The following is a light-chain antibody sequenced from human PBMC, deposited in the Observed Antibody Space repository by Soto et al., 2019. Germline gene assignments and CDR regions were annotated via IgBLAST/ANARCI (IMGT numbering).Light chain of an antibody. CDR3: SSYAGINNLL. J-gene: IGLJ3*02. Sequence: QSVLTQPPSASGSPGQSVTISCTGTSSDVGGFNYVSWYQQHPGKAPKLMIYEVSKRPSGVPDRFSGSKSDNTASLTVSGLQAEDEADYYCSSYAGINNLLFGGGTQLTVL. CDR2: EVS. CDR1: SSDVGGFNY. V-gene: IGLV2-8*01.